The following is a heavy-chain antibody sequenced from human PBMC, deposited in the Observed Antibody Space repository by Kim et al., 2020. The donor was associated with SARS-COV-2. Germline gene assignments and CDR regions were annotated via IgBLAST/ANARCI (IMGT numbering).Heavy chain of an antibody. D-gene: IGHD3-10*01. CDR3: AKDVYYYGSGSYPPNYYYYGMDV. J-gene: IGHJ6*02. Sequence: GGSLRLSCAASGFTFDDYAMHWVRQAPGKGLEWVSGISWNSGSISYADSVKGRLTISRDNAKNSLYLQMNSLRAEDTALYYCAKDVYYYGSGSYPPNYYYYGMDVWGQGTTVTVSS. V-gene: IGHV3-9*01. CDR2: ISWNSGSI. CDR1: GFTFDDYA.